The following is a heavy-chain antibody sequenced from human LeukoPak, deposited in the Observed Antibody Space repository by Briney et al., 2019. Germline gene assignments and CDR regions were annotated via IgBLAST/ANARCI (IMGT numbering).Heavy chain of an antibody. J-gene: IGHJ6*03. CDR1: GVTISGGSYY. V-gene: IGHV4-30-4*08. D-gene: IGHD3-10*01. CDR2: IYYSGIT. Sequence: SQTLSLTCTVSGVTISGGSYYWSWIRQPPGKGLEWIGYIYYSGITYYNPSLKSRVTISVDTSKNQFSLKLSSVTAADTAVYYCARALGVRDYHTEYYYYYYYMDVWGKGTTVTVSS. CDR3: ARALGVRDYHTEYYYYYYYMDV.